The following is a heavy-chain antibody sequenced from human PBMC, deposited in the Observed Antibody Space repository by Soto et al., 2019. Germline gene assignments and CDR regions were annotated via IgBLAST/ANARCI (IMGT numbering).Heavy chain of an antibody. D-gene: IGHD3-3*01. Sequence: GGSLRLSCATSGFTFRSYWMTWVRHAPGKGPEWVANIKPDGSEKQYVDSVKGRFTVSRDNAKKSLDLQMNSLRVENTAVYYCARAEDYDFWSGPPKYFDNWGQGTQVTVSS. V-gene: IGHV3-7*03. CDR1: GFTFRSYW. CDR3: ARAEDYDFWSGPPKYFDN. CDR2: IKPDGSEK. J-gene: IGHJ4*02.